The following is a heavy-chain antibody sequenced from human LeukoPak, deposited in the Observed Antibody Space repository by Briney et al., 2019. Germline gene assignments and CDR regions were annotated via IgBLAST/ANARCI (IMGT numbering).Heavy chain of an antibody. CDR3: AKGGAAAGTDAFDI. V-gene: IGHV3-23*01. D-gene: IGHD6-13*01. CDR1: GFTFSSYG. J-gene: IGHJ3*02. CDR2: ISGSGGGT. Sequence: GGSLRLSCAASGFTFSSYGMNWVRQAPGKGLEWVSTISGSGGGTYYEDSVKGRFTISRDNSKNTLYLQMNSLGAEDTAVYYCAKGGAAAGTDAFDIWGQGTMVTVSS.